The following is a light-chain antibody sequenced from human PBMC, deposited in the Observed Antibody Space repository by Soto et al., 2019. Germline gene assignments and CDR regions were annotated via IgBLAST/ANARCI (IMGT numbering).Light chain of an antibody. V-gene: IGKV3-20*01. CDR3: QQYGSSPET. CDR2: GAS. J-gene: IGKJ1*01. Sequence: EIVLTQSPGTLSLSPGERATLSCRASQSVSSSYLAWYQQKPGQAPRLLIYGASSRATGIPDRFSGSGSGTDFTLTISRLEPEDFAVYSCQQYGSSPETFGQGTKV. CDR1: QSVSSSY.